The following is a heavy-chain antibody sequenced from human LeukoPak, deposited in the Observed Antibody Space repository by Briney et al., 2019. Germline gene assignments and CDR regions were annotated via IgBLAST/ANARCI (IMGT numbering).Heavy chain of an antibody. J-gene: IGHJ4*02. CDR2: IKQDGSEK. V-gene: IGHV3-7*01. Sequence: GGSLRLSCAASGFTFSSYWMSWVRQAPGKGLEWVANIKQDGSEKYYVDSVKGRFTTSRDNAKDSLYLQMNSLRAEDTAVYYCARDLEMATIKMFDYWGQGTLVTVSS. D-gene: IGHD5-24*01. CDR3: ARDLEMATIKMFDY. CDR1: GFTFSSYW.